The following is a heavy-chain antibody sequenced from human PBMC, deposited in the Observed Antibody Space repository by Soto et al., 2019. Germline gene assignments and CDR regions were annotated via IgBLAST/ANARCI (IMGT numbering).Heavy chain of an antibody. D-gene: IGHD5-12*01. CDR2: ISYDGSNK. CDR1: GFTFSSYA. J-gene: IGHJ6*02. CDR3: ARDGGFKWLRSYYYYGMDV. V-gene: IGHV3-30-3*01. Sequence: GGSLRLSCAASGFTFSSYAMHWVRQAPGKGLEWVAVISYDGSNKYYADSVKGRFTISRDNSKNTLYLQMNSLRAEDTAVYYCARDGGFKWLRSYYYYGMDVWGQGTTVTVSS.